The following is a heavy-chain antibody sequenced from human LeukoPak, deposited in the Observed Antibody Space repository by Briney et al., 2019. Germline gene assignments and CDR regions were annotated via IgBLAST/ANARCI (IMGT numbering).Heavy chain of an antibody. J-gene: IGHJ6*02. V-gene: IGHV1-18*01. CDR1: GYTLTSYG. CDR2: ISAYNGNT. Sequence: ASVKVSCKASGYTLTSYGISWVRQAPGQGLEWMGWISAYNGNTNYAQRLQGRVTMTTDTSTSTAYMELRSLRSDDTAVYYCARAGIAVADLYYYYYGMDVWGQGTTVTVSS. CDR3: ARAGIAVADLYYYYYGMDV. D-gene: IGHD6-19*01.